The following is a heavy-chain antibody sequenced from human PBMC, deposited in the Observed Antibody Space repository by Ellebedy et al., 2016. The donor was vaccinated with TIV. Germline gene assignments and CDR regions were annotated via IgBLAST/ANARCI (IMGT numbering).Heavy chain of an antibody. J-gene: IGHJ5*02. D-gene: IGHD3-10*01. CDR3: ARWFGELLYVRWFDP. CDR2: IYYSGTT. CDR1: GGSMTRSSYY. V-gene: IGHV4-39*01. Sequence: SETLSLTCTVSGGSMTRSSYYWAWIRQPPGKGLEWIGSIYYSGTTYYNPSLKSRVTISVDTSKNQFSLKLTSVTAADTAIYYCARWFGELLYVRWFDPWGQGTLVTVSS.